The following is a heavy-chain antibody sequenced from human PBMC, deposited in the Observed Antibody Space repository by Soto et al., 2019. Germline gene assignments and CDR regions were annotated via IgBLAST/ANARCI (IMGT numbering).Heavy chain of an antibody. D-gene: IGHD1-26*01. J-gene: IGHJ6*02. V-gene: IGHV3-30*18. CDR1: GFTFSSYG. CDR3: ANPGAFHYYGMDV. Sequence: PGGSLRLSCAASGFTFSSYGMHWVRQAPGKGLEWVAVISYDGSNKYYADSVKGRFTISRDNSKNTLYLQMNSLRAEDTAVYYCANPGAFHYYGMDVWGQGTTVTVSS. CDR2: ISYDGSNK.